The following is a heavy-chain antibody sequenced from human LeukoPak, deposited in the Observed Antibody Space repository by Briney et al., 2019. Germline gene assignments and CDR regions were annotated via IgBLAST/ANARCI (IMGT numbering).Heavy chain of an antibody. D-gene: IGHD3-10*01. CDR1: GFTFSSYA. CDR3: AKRGAGYYFDY. CDR2: ITDSGGGT. Sequence: GGSLRLFCAASGFTFSSYAMSWVRQASGKGLEWGSSITDSGGGTFYADSAKGRFTISRDNAKNTLFLQLNSLRAEDTAVYYCAKRGAGYYFDYWGQGTLVTVSS. J-gene: IGHJ4*02. V-gene: IGHV3-23*01.